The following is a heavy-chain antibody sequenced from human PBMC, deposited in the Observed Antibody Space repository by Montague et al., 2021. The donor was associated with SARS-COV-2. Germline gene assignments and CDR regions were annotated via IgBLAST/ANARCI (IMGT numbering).Heavy chain of an antibody. V-gene: IGHV4-39*01. Sequence: SETLSLTCSVSGDSISHSSFYWGWIRQPPGKGLEWIGRIYYSGSSSYNPSLKSRVTISIDTSKNQFSLELSSVTAADTAAYYCARHTVFCTSTSCFQGPPLYFYMDVWGKGTTVTVSS. CDR1: GDSISHSSFY. J-gene: IGHJ6*03. D-gene: IGHD2-2*01. CDR3: ARHTVFCTSTSCFQGPPLYFYMDV. CDR2: IYYSGSS.